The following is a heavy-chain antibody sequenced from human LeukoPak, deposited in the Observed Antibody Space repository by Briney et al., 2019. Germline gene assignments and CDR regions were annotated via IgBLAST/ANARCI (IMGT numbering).Heavy chain of an antibody. Sequence: SETLSLTCTVSGGSLSSSSYYWGWIRQPPGKGLEWIGSIYYSGSTYYNPSLKSRVTISVDTSKNQSSLKLSSVTAADTAVYYCRSSSPPGLYYFDYWGQGTLVTVSS. V-gene: IGHV4-39*01. J-gene: IGHJ4*02. CDR2: IYYSGST. CDR3: RSSSPPGLYYFDY. CDR1: GGSLSSSSYY. D-gene: IGHD6-6*01.